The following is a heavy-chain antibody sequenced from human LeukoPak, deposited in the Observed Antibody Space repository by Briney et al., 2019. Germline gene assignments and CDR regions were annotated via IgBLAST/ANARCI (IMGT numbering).Heavy chain of an antibody. J-gene: IGHJ4*02. CDR2: IYYSGST. CDR3: ATMRLLDYSSGHFDY. V-gene: IGHV4-59*05. D-gene: IGHD6-19*01. Sequence: PGGSLRLSCAASGFTFSSYSMNWVRQPPGKGLEWIASIYYSGSTYYNPSLKSRVTISVDTSKNQFSLRLSSVTAADTAVYYCATMRLLDYSSGHFDYWGQGTLVTVSS. CDR1: GFTFSSYSMN.